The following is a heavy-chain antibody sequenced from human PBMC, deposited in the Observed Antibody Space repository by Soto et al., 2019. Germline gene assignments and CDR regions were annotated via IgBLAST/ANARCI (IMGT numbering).Heavy chain of an antibody. V-gene: IGHV1-46*01. D-gene: IGHD3-9*01. Sequence: ASVKVSCKASGYSFTTYNIHWVRQAPGQGLEWMGVVNPSSGSTSYAQKFQGRVTMTRDTSTSTVYMELSSLRSEDTAVYYCARSLYDLLTGSVYNWFDPWGRGTLVTVSS. J-gene: IGHJ5*02. CDR1: GYSFTTYN. CDR3: ARSLYDLLTGSVYNWFDP. CDR2: VNPSSGST.